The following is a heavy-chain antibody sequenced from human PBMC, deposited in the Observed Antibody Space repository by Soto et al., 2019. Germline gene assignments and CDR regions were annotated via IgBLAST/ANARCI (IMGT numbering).Heavy chain of an antibody. CDR2: IHPGDSDT. CDR3: ARLPGIVAPGTVFLDN. Sequence: PGESLKISCKASGYRFTSSWIGWVRQMPGKGLEWMGIIHPGDSDTRYRPSFQGQVTISADKSSSTAYLQWNSLQASDTAMYYCARLPGIVAPGTVFLDNWGQGTMVTVSS. V-gene: IGHV5-51*01. CDR1: GYRFTSSW. D-gene: IGHD1-1*01. J-gene: IGHJ4*02.